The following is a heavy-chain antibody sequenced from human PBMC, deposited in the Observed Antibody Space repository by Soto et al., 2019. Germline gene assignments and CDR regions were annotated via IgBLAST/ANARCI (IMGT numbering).Heavy chain of an antibody. V-gene: IGHV4-4*07. CDR1: GGSISGYY. CDR2: IYTSEST. CDR3: ARISTYNFYGIDV. D-gene: IGHD2-2*01. Sequence: PSETLSLTCSASGGSISGYYWSWIRQPAGKGLEWIGRIYTSESTNYNPSLKSRVTMSVDTSKNQFSLNLNSVTAADTAVYYCARISTYNFYGIDVWGQGTTVTVSS. J-gene: IGHJ6*02.